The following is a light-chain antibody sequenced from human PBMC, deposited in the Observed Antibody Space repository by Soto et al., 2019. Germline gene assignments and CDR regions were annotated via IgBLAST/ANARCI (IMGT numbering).Light chain of an antibody. CDR2: EVN. CDR1: SSDVGTFNF. CDR3: NSYRSKNTVV. J-gene: IGLJ2*01. Sequence: QSALTQPASVSASPGQSITISCTGTSSDVGTFNFVSWYQHHPGKAPKVLIYEVNNRPSGVSHRFSGSKSGNTASLTISGLQAEDEATYYCNSYRSKNTVVFGEGTKLTVL. V-gene: IGLV2-14*01.